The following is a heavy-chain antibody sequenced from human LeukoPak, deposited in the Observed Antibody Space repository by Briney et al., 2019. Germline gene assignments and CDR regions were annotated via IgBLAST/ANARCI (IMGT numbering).Heavy chain of an antibody. V-gene: IGHV1-69*05. Sequence: ASVKVSCKASGGTFCSYAISWVRQAPGQGLEWVGRIIPIFGTANYAQKFQGRVTITTDESTSTAYMELSSLRSEDTAVYYCARAKVGATVYFDYWGQGTLVTVSS. D-gene: IGHD1-26*01. CDR3: ARAKVGATVYFDY. CDR2: IIPIFGTA. J-gene: IGHJ4*02. CDR1: GGTFCSYA.